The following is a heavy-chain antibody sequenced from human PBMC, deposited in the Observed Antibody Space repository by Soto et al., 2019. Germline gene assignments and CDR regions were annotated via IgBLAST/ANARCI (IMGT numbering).Heavy chain of an antibody. J-gene: IGHJ4*02. CDR3: ATTYYDSSGYRGHDY. V-gene: IGHV1-24*01. CDR1: GYTLTELS. Sequence: ASVKVSCKVSGYTLTELSMHWVRQAPGKGLEWMGGFDTEDGETIYAQKFQGRVTMTEDTSTDTAYMELRSLRSEDTAVYYCATTYYDSSGYRGHDYWGQGTLVTVSS. D-gene: IGHD3-22*01. CDR2: FDTEDGET.